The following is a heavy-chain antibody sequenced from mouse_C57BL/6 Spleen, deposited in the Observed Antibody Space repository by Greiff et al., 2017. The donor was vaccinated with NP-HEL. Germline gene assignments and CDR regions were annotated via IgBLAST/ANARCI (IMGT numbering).Heavy chain of an antibody. D-gene: IGHD2-4*01. CDR3: AREDYDELSYWYFDV. Sequence: VNVVESGPELVKPGASVKLSCKASGYTFTSYDINWVKQRPGQGLEWIGWIYPRDGSTKYNEKFKGKATLTVDTSSSTAYMELHSLTSEDSAVYFCAREDYDELSYWYFDVWGTGTTVTVSS. CDR2: IYPRDGST. V-gene: IGHV1-85*01. J-gene: IGHJ1*03. CDR1: GYTFTSYD.